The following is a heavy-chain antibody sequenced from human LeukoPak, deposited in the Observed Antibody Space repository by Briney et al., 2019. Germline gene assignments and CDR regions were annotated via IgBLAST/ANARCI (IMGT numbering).Heavy chain of an antibody. V-gene: IGHV4-4*07. CDR3: ARKDGDY. J-gene: IGHJ4*02. Sequence: PSGTLSLTCTVSGASISSFHWTWIRQPAGKGLEWIGLICSSGSTIYNPSLKSRVAMSVDMTKNQLSLKLSSVTAADTAMYYCARKDGDYWGQGTLVTVSS. CDR2: ICSSGST. CDR1: GASISSFH.